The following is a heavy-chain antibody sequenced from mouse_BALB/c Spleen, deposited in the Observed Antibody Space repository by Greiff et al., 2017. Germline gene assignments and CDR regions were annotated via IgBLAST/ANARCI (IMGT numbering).Heavy chain of an antibody. V-gene: IGHV1-82*01. CDR2: IYPGDGDT. CDR3: ARSRDYGSSLYYFDY. CDR1: GYAFSSSW. Sequence: QVQLQQSGPELVKPGASVKISCKASGYAFSSSWMNWVKQRPGQGLEWIGRIYPGDGDTNYNGKFKGKATLTADKSSSTAYMQLSSLTSVDSAVYFCARSRDYGSSLYYFDYWGQGTTLTVSS. J-gene: IGHJ2*01. D-gene: IGHD1-1*01.